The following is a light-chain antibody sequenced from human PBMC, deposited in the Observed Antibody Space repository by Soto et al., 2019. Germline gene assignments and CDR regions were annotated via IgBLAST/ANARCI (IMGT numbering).Light chain of an antibody. CDR1: QGIRND. V-gene: IGKV1-6*01. CDR2: DAY. CDR3: LPDYTYPWT. J-gene: IGKJ4*02. Sequence: AIQMTQCPSSLSASVGDTFTITCVASQGIRNDLGWYQQKPGKSPKLLIYDAYTLQSGVTSRFSGSGSGTDFTLTISSLQPEDFASYYCLPDYTYPWTVGPGTKVEIK.